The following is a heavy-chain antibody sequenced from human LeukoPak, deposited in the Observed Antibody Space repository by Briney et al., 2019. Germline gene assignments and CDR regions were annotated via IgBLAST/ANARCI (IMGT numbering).Heavy chain of an antibody. J-gene: IGHJ4*02. CDR1: GYTFTSYD. D-gene: IGHD7-27*01. V-gene: IGHV1-8*01. Sequence: ASVKVSCKASGYTFTSYDLNWVRQATGQRPEWMGWMSPNSGDTGYAQKFQDRVTMTRNTSISTAYMELSSLRSDDTAVYYCARGPPNWGYDYWGPGTLVTVSS. CDR3: ARGPPNWGYDY. CDR2: MSPNSGDT.